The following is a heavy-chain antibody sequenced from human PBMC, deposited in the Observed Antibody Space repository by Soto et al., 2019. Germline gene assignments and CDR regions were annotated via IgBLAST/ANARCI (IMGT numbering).Heavy chain of an antibody. Sequence: PGGSPRFSCAASGFTFSTYGMHWVRQAPGKGLEWVAVISYDGSNKYYADSVKGRFTISRDNSKNTLYLQMNSLRAEDTAVYYCAKDRITIFGVVIMREVYYGMDVWGQGTTVNVSS. CDR1: GFTFSTYG. CDR3: AKDRITIFGVVIMREVYYGMDV. J-gene: IGHJ6*02. CDR2: ISYDGSNK. V-gene: IGHV3-30*18. D-gene: IGHD3-3*01.